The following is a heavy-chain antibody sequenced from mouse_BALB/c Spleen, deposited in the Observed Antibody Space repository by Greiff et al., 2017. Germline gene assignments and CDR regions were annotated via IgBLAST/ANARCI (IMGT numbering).Heavy chain of an antibody. V-gene: IGHV5-17*02. CDR3: ASACQYGSSAMDY. Sequence: EVQLVESGGGLVKPGGSLTLSCAASGFTFSSFGMHWVRQAPEKGLEWVAYISSGSSTIYYADTVKGRFTISRDNPKNTLFLQMTSLRSEDTAMYYCASACQYGSSAMDYWGQGTSVTVSA. D-gene: IGHD1-1*01. CDR2: ISSGSSTI. CDR1: GFTFSSFG. J-gene: IGHJ4*01.